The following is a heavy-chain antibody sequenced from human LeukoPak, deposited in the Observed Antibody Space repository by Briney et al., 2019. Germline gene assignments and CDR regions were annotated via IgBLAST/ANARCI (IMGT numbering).Heavy chain of an antibody. CDR3: ARGLRGYSYGYVPWELSYYMDV. J-gene: IGHJ6*03. D-gene: IGHD5-18*01. Sequence: SETLSLTCTVSGYSISSGYYWTWIRQPAGKGLEWIGRMHKSGRTSYSPSLKSRVTISVDTSKNQFSLKLSSVTAADTAVYYCARGLRGYSYGYVPWELSYYMDVWGKGTTVTISS. CDR1: GYSISSGYY. V-gene: IGHV4-38-2*02. CDR2: MHKSGRT.